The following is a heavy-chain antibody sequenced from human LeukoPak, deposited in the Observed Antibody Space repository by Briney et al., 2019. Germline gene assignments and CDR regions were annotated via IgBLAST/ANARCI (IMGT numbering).Heavy chain of an antibody. V-gene: IGHV3-21*06. CDR3: ATATNGRHYDY. J-gene: IGHJ4*02. Sequence: GGSLRLSCTASGLTFSTSGFNWVRQAPGKGLEWVASIGPTGSDRYHADSIKGRFTISRDNANNFLYLQMNSLRAEDTAVYYCATATNGRHYDYWGRGTLLTVSS. D-gene: IGHD1-14*01. CDR2: IGPTGSDR. CDR1: GLTFSTSG.